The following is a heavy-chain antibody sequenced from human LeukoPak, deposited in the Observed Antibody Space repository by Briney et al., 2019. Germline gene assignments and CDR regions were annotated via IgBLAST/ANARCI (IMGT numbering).Heavy chain of an antibody. CDR1: GFTFSSYA. Sequence: GGSLRLSCAASGFTFSSYAMSWVRQAPGKGLEWVSAISGSGGSTYYADSVKGRFTISRDNSKNTLYLQMNSLRAEDTAVYYCAKEPPRRYNWNVFYDDYRGQGTLVTVSS. J-gene: IGHJ4*02. D-gene: IGHD1-20*01. CDR3: AKEPPRRYNWNVFYDDY. CDR2: ISGSGGST. V-gene: IGHV3-23*01.